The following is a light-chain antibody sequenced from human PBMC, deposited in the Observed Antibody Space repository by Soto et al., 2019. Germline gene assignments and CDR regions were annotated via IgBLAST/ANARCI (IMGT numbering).Light chain of an antibody. J-gene: IGKJ4*01. V-gene: IGKV1-6*01. CDR3: LQDYSNPLT. CDR1: QGVGRD. CDR2: HAS. Sequence: AIQMTQSPSSLSASVGDRVIITCRASQGVGRDLGWYQQKPRKAPRLLIYHASTLLSGVPSRFSGSGSGTDFTLIIASLQPEDFATYFCLQDYSNPLTFGGGTKV.